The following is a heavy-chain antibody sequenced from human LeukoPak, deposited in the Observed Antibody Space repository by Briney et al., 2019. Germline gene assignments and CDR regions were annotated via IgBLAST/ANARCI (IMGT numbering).Heavy chain of an antibody. V-gene: IGHV4-59*01. Sequence: PSETLSLTGTVSGGSISSYYWSWIRQPPGKGLEWIGYIYYSGSTNYNPSLKSRVTISVDTSKNQFSLKLSSVTAADTAVYYCARDQGEWLVQGDWYFDLWGRGTLVTVSS. CDR3: ARDQGEWLVQGDWYFDL. CDR2: IYYSGST. J-gene: IGHJ2*01. CDR1: GGSISSYY. D-gene: IGHD6-19*01.